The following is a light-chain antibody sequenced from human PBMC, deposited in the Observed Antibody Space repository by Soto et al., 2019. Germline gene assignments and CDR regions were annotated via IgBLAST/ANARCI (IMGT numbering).Light chain of an antibody. Sequence: QSALTQPASVSGSPGQSITISCTGTSSDVGGYNYVSWYQQHPGKAPKLIIYEVSNRPPGVSSRFSGSKSGNTASLTISGLQAEDEADYHCSSFTSSSTAVFGGGTKLTVL. CDR3: SSFTSSSTAV. CDR2: EVS. J-gene: IGLJ7*01. V-gene: IGLV2-14*01. CDR1: SSDVGGYNY.